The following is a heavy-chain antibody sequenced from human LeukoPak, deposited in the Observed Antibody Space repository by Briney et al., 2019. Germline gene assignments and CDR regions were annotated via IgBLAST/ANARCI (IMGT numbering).Heavy chain of an antibody. CDR1: GGSISSYY. CDR3: AREGVVRGVILNY. CDR2: IYYTGST. Sequence: PSETLSLTCTVSGGSISSYYWSWIRQPPGKGLEWIGYIYYTGSTNYNPSLKSRVTISVDTSKNQFSLKLSSVTAADTAVYYCAREGVVRGVILNYWGQGTLVTVSS. D-gene: IGHD3-10*01. V-gene: IGHV4-59*12. J-gene: IGHJ4*02.